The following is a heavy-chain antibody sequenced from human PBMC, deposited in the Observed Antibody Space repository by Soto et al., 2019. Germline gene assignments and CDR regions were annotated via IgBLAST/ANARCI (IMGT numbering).Heavy chain of an antibody. CDR3: AGRLATAASLDY. CDR2: FYGGGSA. D-gene: IGHD3-16*01. Sequence: VQLVESGGGLIQPGGSLRLSCAASGFSVSNNYMTWVRQAPGQGLECVSIFYGGGSAYYADSVKGRFTVSRDTSKNTLYLQMDTLRAEDTATYYCAGRLATAASLDYWGQGTLVTVSS. V-gene: IGHV3-53*01. J-gene: IGHJ4*02. CDR1: GFSVSNNY.